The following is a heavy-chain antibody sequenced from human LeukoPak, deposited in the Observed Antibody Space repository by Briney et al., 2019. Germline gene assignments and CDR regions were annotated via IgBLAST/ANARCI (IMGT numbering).Heavy chain of an antibody. Sequence: SGTLSLTCTVSGDSINSLDLWSWVRQPPGKGLEWIGEMYLSGTTHSNPSLKSRVTISVDTSKNQFSLKLSSVTAADTAVYYCARGREEYYYDSSGYYYYFDYWGQGTLVTVSS. D-gene: IGHD3-22*01. CDR1: GDSINSLDL. J-gene: IGHJ4*02. CDR2: MYLSGTT. CDR3: ARGREEYYYDSSGYYYYFDY. V-gene: IGHV4-4*02.